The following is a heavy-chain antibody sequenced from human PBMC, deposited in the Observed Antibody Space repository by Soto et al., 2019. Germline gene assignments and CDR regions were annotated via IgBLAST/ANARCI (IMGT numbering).Heavy chain of an antibody. CDR3: ASGCSGGSCYYTGHFDY. D-gene: IGHD2-15*01. CDR2: ISAYNGNT. J-gene: IGHJ4*02. Sequence: ASVKVSCKASGYTFTSYGISWVRQAPGQGFEWMGWISAYNGNTNYAQKLQGRVTMTTDTSTSTAYMELRSLRSDDTAVYYCASGCSGGSCYYTGHFDYWGQGTLVTVSS. V-gene: IGHV1-18*01. CDR1: GYTFTSYG.